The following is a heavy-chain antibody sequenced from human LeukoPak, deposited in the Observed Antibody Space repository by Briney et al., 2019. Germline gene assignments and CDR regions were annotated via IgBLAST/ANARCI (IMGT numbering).Heavy chain of an antibody. D-gene: IGHD1-26*01. CDR1: GYSISSGYY. CDR3: AREDGGSYGY. Sequence: SETLSLTCTVSGYSISSGYYWGWIRQPPGKGLEWIGSIYHSGSTYYNPSLKSRVTISVDTSKNQFSLKLSSVTAADTAVYYCAREDGGSYGYWGQGTLVTVSS. CDR2: IYHSGST. J-gene: IGHJ4*02. V-gene: IGHV4-38-2*02.